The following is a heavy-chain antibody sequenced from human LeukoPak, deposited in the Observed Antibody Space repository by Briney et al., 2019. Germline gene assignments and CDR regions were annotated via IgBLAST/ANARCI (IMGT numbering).Heavy chain of an antibody. CDR2: IYSGGST. CDR1: GFTFSSYA. Sequence: GGSLRLSCAASGFTFSSYAMSWVRQAPGKGLEWVSVIYSGGSTYYADSVKGRCTISRDNSKNTLYLQMNSLRAEDTAVYYCASYGSGSYYRNYWGQGTLVTVSS. CDR3: ASYGSGSYYRNY. J-gene: IGHJ4*02. V-gene: IGHV3-53*01. D-gene: IGHD3-10*01.